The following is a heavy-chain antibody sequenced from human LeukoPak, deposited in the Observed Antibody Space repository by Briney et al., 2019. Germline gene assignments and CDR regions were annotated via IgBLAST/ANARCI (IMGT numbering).Heavy chain of an antibody. Sequence: TLSLTCTVSGGAISSYYWSWIRQPPGKALEWLARIDWDDDKYYSTSLKTRLTISKDTSKNQVVLTMTNMDPVDTATYYCARIRLNSYGASYYYYYYMDVWGKGTTVTVSS. V-gene: IGHV2-70*11. CDR1: GGAISSYYW. CDR3: ARIRLNSYGASYYYYYYMDV. J-gene: IGHJ6*03. D-gene: IGHD5-18*01. CDR2: IDWDDDK.